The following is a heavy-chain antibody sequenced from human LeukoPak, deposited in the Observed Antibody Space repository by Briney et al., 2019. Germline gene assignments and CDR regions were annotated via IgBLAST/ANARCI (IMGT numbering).Heavy chain of an antibody. J-gene: IGHJ4*02. D-gene: IGHD2-15*01. Sequence: PSETLSLTCIVSGGSISPYYWSWIRQPTGSGLEWIAYIYYSGSTSYNPSLKSRVAISVDTSNNEVSLKLSSVTAADTAVYYCARHGYCSGGSCYWDYWGQGTLVTVSS. V-gene: IGHV4-59*08. CDR2: IYYSGST. CDR1: GGSISPYY. CDR3: ARHGYCSGGSCYWDY.